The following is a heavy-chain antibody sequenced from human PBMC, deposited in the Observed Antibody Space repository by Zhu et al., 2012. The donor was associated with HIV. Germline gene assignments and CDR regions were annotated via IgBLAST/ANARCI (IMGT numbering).Heavy chain of an antibody. J-gene: IGHJ4*02. CDR1: GSSIISTYY. V-gene: IGHV4-38-2*01. Sequence: QVQLQESGPGLVKPSETLSLTCAVSGSSIISTYYWGWIRQPPGKGLEWIGSIYHSETTYYNPSLKCRVTISIDTANNQFSLKLSSVTAADTAVYYCARYSAWYKCFDYWGQGILVTVSS. CDR2: IYHSETT. D-gene: IGHD6-19*01. CDR3: ARYSAWYKCFDY.